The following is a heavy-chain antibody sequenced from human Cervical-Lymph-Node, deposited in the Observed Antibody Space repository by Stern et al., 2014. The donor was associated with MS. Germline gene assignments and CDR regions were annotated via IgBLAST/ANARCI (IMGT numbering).Heavy chain of an antibody. CDR1: GFTFNNYA. CDR2: ISYDGSEK. V-gene: IGHV3-30*04. D-gene: IGHD1-26*01. J-gene: IGHJ1*01. CDR3: ARDFFSDSTSALQH. Sequence: MQLVESGGGVVQPGRSLRLSCAASGFTFNNYALQWVRQAPGKGLEWVASISYDGSEKYYADSVRGRFTISRDDFKKTVYLQMSSLRTEDTAIYYCARDFFSDSTSALQHWGQGSLVTVSS.